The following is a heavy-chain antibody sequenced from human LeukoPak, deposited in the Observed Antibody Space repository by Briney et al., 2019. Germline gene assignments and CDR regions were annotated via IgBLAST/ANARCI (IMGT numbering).Heavy chain of an antibody. V-gene: IGHV1-2*02. CDR2: INPNSGGT. D-gene: IGHD2-15*01. CDR1: GYTFTGYY. J-gene: IGHJ5*02. CDR3: AREVAATPRNNWFDP. Sequence: GASVKVSCKASGYTFTGYYMHWVRQAPGQGLEWMGWINPNSGGTNYAQKFQGRVTMTRDTSISTAYMELSRLRSDDTAVYYCAREVAATPRNNWFDPWGQGTLVTISS.